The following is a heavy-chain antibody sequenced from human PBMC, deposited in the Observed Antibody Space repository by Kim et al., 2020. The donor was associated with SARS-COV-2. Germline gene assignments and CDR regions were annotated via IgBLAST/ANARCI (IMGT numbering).Heavy chain of an antibody. CDR2: INPSGGST. CDR1: GYTFTSYY. V-gene: IGHV1-46*01. J-gene: IGHJ4*02. CDR3: ARGPREQQLVPTRWGLDY. D-gene: IGHD6-13*01. Sequence: ASVKVSCKASGYTFTSYYMHWVRQAPGQGLEWMGIINPSGGSTSYAQKFQGRVTMTRDTSTSTVYMELSSLRSEDTAVYYCARGPREQQLVPTRWGLDYWGQGTLVTVSS.